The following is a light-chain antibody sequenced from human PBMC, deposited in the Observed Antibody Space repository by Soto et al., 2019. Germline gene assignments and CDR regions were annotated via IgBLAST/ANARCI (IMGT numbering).Light chain of an antibody. CDR2: DAY. J-gene: IGKJ2*01. CDR3: QQYAGSPRT. Sequence: EIVLTQSPGTLSFSPGDTATLPCRASQSVRSNFLAWYQHKPGQAPRLLIHDAYSRATGIPDRFSGSGSDRDFTLTISRLEPEDFAVYYCQQYAGSPRTFGQGTKVDIK. CDR1: QSVRSNF. V-gene: IGKV3-20*01.